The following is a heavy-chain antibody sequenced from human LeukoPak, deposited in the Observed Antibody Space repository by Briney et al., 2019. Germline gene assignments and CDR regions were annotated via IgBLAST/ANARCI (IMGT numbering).Heavy chain of an antibody. CDR3: ARGGFRGVMTPTIDY. V-gene: IGHV3-48*04. CDR2: ISSSSSTI. CDR1: GFTFSSYS. Sequence: GGSLRLSCAASGFTFSSYSMNWVRQAPGKGLEWVSYISSSSSTIYYADSVKGRFTISRDNAKNSLYVQMNSLRAEDTAVYYCARGGFRGVMTPTIDYWGQGTLVTVSS. D-gene: IGHD3-16*01. J-gene: IGHJ4*02.